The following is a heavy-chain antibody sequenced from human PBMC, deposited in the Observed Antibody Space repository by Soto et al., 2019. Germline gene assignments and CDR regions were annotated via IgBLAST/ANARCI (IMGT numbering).Heavy chain of an antibody. CDR1: GGTFSSYA. J-gene: IGHJ6*02. CDR2: IIPIFGTA. D-gene: IGHD6-19*01. CDR3: ASLGYSSGWQSNGMDV. Sequence: QVQLVQSGAEVKKPGSSVKVSCKASGGTFSSYAISWVRQAPGQGLEWMGGIIPIFGTANYAQKFQGRVTITADESTSPAYMELSSLRSEDTAVYYCASLGYSSGWQSNGMDVWGQGTTVTVSS. V-gene: IGHV1-69*12.